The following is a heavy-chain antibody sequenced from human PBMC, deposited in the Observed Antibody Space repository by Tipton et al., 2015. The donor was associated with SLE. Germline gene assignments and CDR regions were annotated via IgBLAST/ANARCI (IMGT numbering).Heavy chain of an antibody. D-gene: IGHD3-10*01. CDR2: IRYDGSYK. Sequence: SLRLSCAASGFTFSSYAMHWVRQAPGKGLEWVAFIRYDGSYKFYADSVKGRFTISRDNSKNTLYLQMNSLRAEGTAVYYCARSKGAGSSPGAFDIWGQGTMVTVSS. CDR3: ARSKGAGSSPGAFDI. CDR1: GFTFSSYA. J-gene: IGHJ3*02. V-gene: IGHV3-30*04.